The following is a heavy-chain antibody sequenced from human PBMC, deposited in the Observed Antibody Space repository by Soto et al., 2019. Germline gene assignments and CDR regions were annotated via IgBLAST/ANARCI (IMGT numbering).Heavy chain of an antibody. CDR2: ISYDGSNK. CDR1: GFTFSSYA. Sequence: GGSLRLSCAASGFTFSSYAMHWVRQAPGKGLEWVAVISYDGSNKYYADSVKGRFTISRDNSKNTLYLQMNSLRAEDTAVYYCARGGRFSVVVAATGNNWFDPWGQGTLVTVSS. J-gene: IGHJ5*02. D-gene: IGHD2-15*01. V-gene: IGHV3-30-3*01. CDR3: ARGGRFSVVVAATGNNWFDP.